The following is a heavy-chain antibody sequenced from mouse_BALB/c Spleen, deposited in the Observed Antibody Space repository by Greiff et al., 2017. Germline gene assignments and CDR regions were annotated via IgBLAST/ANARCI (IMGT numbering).Heavy chain of an antibody. CDR1: GYTFTSYV. CDR2: INPYNDGT. D-gene: IGHD3-1*01. Sequence: EVKLMESGPELVKPGASVKMSCKASGYTFTSYVMHWVKQKPGQGLEWIGYINPYNDGTKYNEKFKGKATLTSDKSSSTAYMELSSLTSEDSAVYYCARGATLYWYFDVWGAGTTVTVSS. J-gene: IGHJ1*01. CDR3: ARGATLYWYFDV. V-gene: IGHV1-14*01.